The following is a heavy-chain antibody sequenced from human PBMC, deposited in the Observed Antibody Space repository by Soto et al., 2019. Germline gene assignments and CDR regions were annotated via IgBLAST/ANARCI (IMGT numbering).Heavy chain of an antibody. J-gene: IGHJ6*02. CDR2: MSGSGGGT. D-gene: IGHD2-2*01. CDR3: AGAYCSGTTCYGLYGMDV. CDR1: GFSFTNYA. V-gene: IGHV3-23*01. Sequence: EVQLLESGGGLVQPGGSLRLSCAASGFSFTNYAMHWVRQASGKGLEWVSSMSGSGGGTYYADSVKGRFTISRDNSKNTLFLQMNSLRAEDTALYCCAGAYCSGTTCYGLYGMDVWGQGTTVTVSS.